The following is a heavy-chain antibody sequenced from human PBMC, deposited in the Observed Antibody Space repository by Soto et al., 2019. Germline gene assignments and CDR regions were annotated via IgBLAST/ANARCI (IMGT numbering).Heavy chain of an antibody. Sequence: QVQLVQSGAEVKKPGASVKVSCKASGYTFTSYGISWVRQAPGQGLEWMGWISAYNGNTNYAQKFQGRVTMTTDTSSRSAYMELRSLRCDDTAVYYCGRGTTVATGSYWGQGTLVTVSS. CDR3: GRGTTVATGSY. CDR1: GYTFTSYG. J-gene: IGHJ4*02. D-gene: IGHD4-17*01. CDR2: ISAYNGNT. V-gene: IGHV1-18*01.